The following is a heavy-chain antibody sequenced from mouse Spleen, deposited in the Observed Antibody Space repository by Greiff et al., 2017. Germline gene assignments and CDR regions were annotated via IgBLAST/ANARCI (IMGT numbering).Heavy chain of an antibody. CDR2: IDPSDSYT. CDR3: ARFPTGRYAMDY. J-gene: IGHJ4*01. D-gene: IGHD4-1*02. V-gene: IGHV1-50*01. CDR1: GYTFTSYW. Sequence: QVQLQQPGAELVKPGASVKLSCKASGYTFTSYWMQCVKQRPGQGLEWIGEIDPSDSYTNYNQKFKGKATLTVDTSSSTAYMQLSSLTSEDSAVYYCARFPTGRYAMDYWGQGTSVTVSS.